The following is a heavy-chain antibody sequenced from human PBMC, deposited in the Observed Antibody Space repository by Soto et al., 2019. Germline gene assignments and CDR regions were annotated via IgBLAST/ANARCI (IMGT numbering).Heavy chain of an antibody. Sequence: QVQLQQWGAGLLKPSETLSLTCAVYGGSFSGYYWSWIRQPPGKGLEWIGEINHSGSTNYNPSLKSRVTISVDTSKNQFSLKLSSVTAADTAVYYCARPPPWLPLPYYMDVWGKGTTVTVSS. CDR2: INHSGST. CDR3: ARPPPWLPLPYYMDV. D-gene: IGHD3-22*01. CDR1: GGSFSGYY. V-gene: IGHV4-34*01. J-gene: IGHJ6*03.